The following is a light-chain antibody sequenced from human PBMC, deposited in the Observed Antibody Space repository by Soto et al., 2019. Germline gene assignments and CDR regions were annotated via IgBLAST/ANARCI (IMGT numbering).Light chain of an antibody. CDR3: QSFDGSTVV. CDR2: EDN. J-gene: IGLJ2*01. CDR1: SGSIASNY. Sequence: NFMLTQPHSVSESPGKTVIISCTGSSGSIASNYVQWYQQRPGSAPTTVIYEDNQRPSGVPDRFSGSIDSSSNSASLTISGLTNEYEADYYCQSFDGSTVVFGGGTQLTVL. V-gene: IGLV6-57*02.